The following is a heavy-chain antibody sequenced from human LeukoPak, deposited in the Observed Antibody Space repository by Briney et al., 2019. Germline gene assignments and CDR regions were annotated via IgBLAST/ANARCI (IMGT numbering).Heavy chain of an antibody. CDR1: GFTFDDYA. D-gene: IGHD4-11*01. CDR3: AKDTRADGYGNGGWFDP. Sequence: GRSLRLSCAASGFTFDDYAMHWVRQAPGKGLEWVSGISWNSGSIGYADSVKGRFTISRDNAKNSLYLQMNSLRAEDTALYYCAKDTRADGYGNGGWFDPWGQGTLVTVSS. J-gene: IGHJ5*02. CDR2: ISWNSGSI. V-gene: IGHV3-9*01.